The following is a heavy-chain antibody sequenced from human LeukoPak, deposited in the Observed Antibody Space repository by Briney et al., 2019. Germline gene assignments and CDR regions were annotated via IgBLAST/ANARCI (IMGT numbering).Heavy chain of an antibody. D-gene: IGHD6-19*01. CDR1: GGSISPYY. J-gene: IGHJ4*02. CDR3: AREIAVADYYFDY. V-gene: IGHV4-59*01. Sequence: SETLSLTCTVSGGSISPYYWSWVRQPPGKGLEWIGYIYYSGSTNYNPSLKSRVTISVDTSKNQFSLKLSSVTAADTAVYYCAREIAVADYYFDYWGQGTLVTVSS. CDR2: IYYSGST.